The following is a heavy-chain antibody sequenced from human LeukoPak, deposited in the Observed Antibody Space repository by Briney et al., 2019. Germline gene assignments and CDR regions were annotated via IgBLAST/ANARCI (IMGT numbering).Heavy chain of an antibody. CDR2: ISPSDSYT. Sequence: GESLKISCKGSGYSFTSHWISWVRQMPGKGLELVGRISPSDSYTNYSPSFQGHVTISADKSINTAYLQWSRLKASDTAMYYCARHLRAYSSSWYFDYWGQGTLVTVSS. J-gene: IGHJ4*02. D-gene: IGHD6-13*01. CDR1: GYSFTSHW. CDR3: ARHLRAYSSSWYFDY. V-gene: IGHV5-10-1*01.